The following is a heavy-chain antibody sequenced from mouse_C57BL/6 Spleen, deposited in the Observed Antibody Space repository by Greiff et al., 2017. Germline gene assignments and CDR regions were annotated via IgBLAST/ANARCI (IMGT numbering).Heavy chain of an antibody. CDR2: IYPGRGST. J-gene: IGHJ1*03. CDR1: GYTFTSYW. V-gene: IGHV1-55*01. Sequence: VQLQQPGAELVKPGASVKMSCKASGYTFTSYWITWVKQRPGQGLEWIGDIYPGRGSTNYNEKFKSKATLTVDTSSSTAYMQLSSLTSEDSAVYYCASITTVVARYFDVWGTGTTVTVSS. D-gene: IGHD1-1*01. CDR3: ASITTVVARYFDV.